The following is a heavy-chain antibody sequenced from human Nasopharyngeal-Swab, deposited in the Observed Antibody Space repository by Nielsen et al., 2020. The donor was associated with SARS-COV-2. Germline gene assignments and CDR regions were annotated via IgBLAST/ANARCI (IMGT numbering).Heavy chain of an antibody. CDR1: GGSISGYF. J-gene: IGHJ6*01. CDR2: VYTSGST. Sequence: GPLRLSRSVSGGSISGYFLSWIRQPAGEGLEWIGRVYTSGSTNYNPSLKSRVTISIDMSKNQFSLELRSVTAADTAFYYCARSGTTKYGLDVWGQGTTVIVSS. CDR3: ARSGTTKYGLDV. V-gene: IGHV4-4*07. D-gene: IGHD1-1*01.